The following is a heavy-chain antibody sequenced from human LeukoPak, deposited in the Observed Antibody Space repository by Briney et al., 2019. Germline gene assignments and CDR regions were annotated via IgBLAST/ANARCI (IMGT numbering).Heavy chain of an antibody. V-gene: IGHV1-8*03. J-gene: IGHJ4*02. CDR1: GYTFTSYD. Sequence: ASVKVSCKASGYTFTSYDINWVRQATGQGLEWMGWMNPNSGNTGYAQKFQGRVTITRNTSISTAYMELSSLRSEDTAVYYCARSFGVVIPFDYWGQGTLVTVSS. D-gene: IGHD3-3*01. CDR2: MNPNSGNT. CDR3: ARSFGVVIPFDY.